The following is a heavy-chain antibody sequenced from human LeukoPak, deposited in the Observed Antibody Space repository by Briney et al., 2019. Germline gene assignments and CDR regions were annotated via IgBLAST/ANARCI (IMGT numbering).Heavy chain of an antibody. Sequence: GSSVKVSCKASGGTFSSYAISWVRQATGQGLEWMGWMNPNSGNTGYAQKFQGRVTITRNTSISTAYMELSSLRSEDTAVYYCARVPLGSNHLDYWGQGTLVTVSS. J-gene: IGHJ4*02. D-gene: IGHD2-15*01. V-gene: IGHV1-8*03. CDR2: MNPNSGNT. CDR3: ARVPLGSNHLDY. CDR1: GGTFSSYA.